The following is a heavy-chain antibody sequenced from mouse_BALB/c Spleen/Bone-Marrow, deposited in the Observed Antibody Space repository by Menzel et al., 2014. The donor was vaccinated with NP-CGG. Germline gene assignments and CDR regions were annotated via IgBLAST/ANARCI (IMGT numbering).Heavy chain of an antibody. Sequence: VHLVESGPGLVQPSQSLSITCTVSGFSLTSYGVHWVRQSPGKGLEWLGVIWSGGSTDYNAAFISRLSISKDNSERQVFFKMNSLQANDTAIYYCARTYDYEGAMDYWGQGTSVTVSS. D-gene: IGHD2-4*01. CDR2: IWSGGST. CDR3: ARTYDYEGAMDY. J-gene: IGHJ4*01. CDR1: GFSLTSYG. V-gene: IGHV2-2*02.